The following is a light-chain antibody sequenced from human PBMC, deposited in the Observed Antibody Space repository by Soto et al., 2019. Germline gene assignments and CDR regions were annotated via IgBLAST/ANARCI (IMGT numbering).Light chain of an antibody. J-gene: IGKJ1*01. CDR2: GAS. CDR1: QSVSIY. Sequence: EIVLTQSPGTLSLSPGERATLSCRASQSVSIYLAWYQQKPGQAPRLLIYGASSRATGIPDRFSGSGSGTDFTLTISRLEPEDFAVYYCHQYDSWTFGQGTKVDIK. CDR3: HQYDSWT. V-gene: IGKV3-20*01.